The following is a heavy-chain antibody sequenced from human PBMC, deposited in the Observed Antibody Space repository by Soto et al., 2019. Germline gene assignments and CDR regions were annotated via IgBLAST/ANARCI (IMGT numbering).Heavy chain of an antibody. CDR3: ARPRKYAGQYYFDY. V-gene: IGHV1-69*01. CDR1: GGTFSSYA. CDR2: IIPIFGTA. J-gene: IGHJ4*02. D-gene: IGHD2-2*01. Sequence: QVQLVQSGAEVKKPGSSVKVSCTASGGTFSSYAISWVRQAPGQGLEWMGVIIPIFGTANYAQRFQGRVTITADESTSTAYMELSSLRAEDTAVYYCARPRKYAGQYYFDYWGQGTLVTVSS.